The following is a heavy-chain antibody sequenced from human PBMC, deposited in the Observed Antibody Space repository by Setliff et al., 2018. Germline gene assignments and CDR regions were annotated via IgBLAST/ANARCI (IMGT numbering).Heavy chain of an antibody. V-gene: IGHV3-23*01. D-gene: IGHD3-10*01. CDR1: GFIFGSYA. CDR3: AKNGFGVVALGVNNWFDP. Sequence: PGGSLRLSCEGSGFIFGSYAMGWVRQAPGKGLEWLSSISGDGDTTYNADSVNGRFTISRDNSKNTLYLQMNSLRAEDTAVYYCAKNGFGVVALGVNNWFDPWGQGTLVTVSS. J-gene: IGHJ5*02. CDR2: ISGDGDTT.